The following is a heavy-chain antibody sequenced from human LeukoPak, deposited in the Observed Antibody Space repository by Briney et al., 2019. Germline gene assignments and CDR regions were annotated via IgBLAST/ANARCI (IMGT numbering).Heavy chain of an antibody. CDR1: GFTFSSYS. J-gene: IGHJ4*02. D-gene: IGHD1-1*01. CDR2: ISSSSSYI. CDR3: AIAARRSPIDY. Sequence: GGSLRLSCAASGFTFSSYSMNWVRQAPGKGLEWVSSISSSSSYIYYAVSVKGRFTISRDNANNSLYLQMNSLRAEDTAVYYCAIAARRSPIDYWGQGTLLTVSS. V-gene: IGHV3-21*01.